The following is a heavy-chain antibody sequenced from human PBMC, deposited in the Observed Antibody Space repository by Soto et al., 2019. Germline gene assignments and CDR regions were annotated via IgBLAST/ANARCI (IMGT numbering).Heavy chain of an antibody. CDR1: GFTVNTAY. CDR2: IYNDGTT. CDR3: ARAATVTTIFDY. V-gene: IGHV3-66*01. D-gene: IGHD4-17*01. Sequence: PGGSLRLSCAAAGFTVNTAYLSWVRQVPGEGLQWISIIYNDGTTYYADSVKGRFTIYRDSSKNTLYLQMNSLSADDTAVYFCARAATVTTIFDYWGQGTLVTVSS. J-gene: IGHJ4*02.